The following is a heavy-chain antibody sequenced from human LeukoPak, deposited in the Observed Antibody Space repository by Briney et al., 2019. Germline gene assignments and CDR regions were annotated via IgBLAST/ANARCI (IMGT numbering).Heavy chain of an antibody. V-gene: IGHV3-23*01. J-gene: IGHJ4*02. CDR3: AKDHLQYYDFWSGYHYFDY. CDR1: GFTFSSYA. Sequence: GGSLRLSCAASGFTFSSYAMSWVRQAPGKGLEWVSGISGSGGSTYYADSVKGRFTISRDNSKNTLYLQMNSLRAEDTAVYYCAKDHLQYYDFWSGYHYFDYWGQGTLVTVSS. CDR2: ISGSGGST. D-gene: IGHD3-3*01.